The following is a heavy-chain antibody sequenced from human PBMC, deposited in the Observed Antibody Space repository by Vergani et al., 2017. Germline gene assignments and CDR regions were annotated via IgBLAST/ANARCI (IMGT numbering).Heavy chain of an antibody. CDR3: ARREYYYDSSGYYRLYYYYYMDV. V-gene: IGHV3-23*01. D-gene: IGHD3-22*01. CDR2: ISSHGGST. CDR1: GFTFSTYA. Sequence: EVQLLESGGGLVQPGGSLRLSCAASGFTFSTYAMTWVRQAPGKGLEWVSTISSHGGSTYYADSVKGRFTISRDNSKNTLSLQMNSLTAEDTAVYYCARREYYYDSSGYYRLYYYYYMDVWGKGTTVTVSS. J-gene: IGHJ6*03.